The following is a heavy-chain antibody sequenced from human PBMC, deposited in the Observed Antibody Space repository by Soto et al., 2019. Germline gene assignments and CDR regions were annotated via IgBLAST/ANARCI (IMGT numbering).Heavy chain of an antibody. J-gene: IGHJ6*02. CDR3: ASEARAGIYDYVWGSHEYYYGMYV. Sequence: ASVKVSCKASGDTFTSYYMHWVRQAPGQGLEWMGIINPSGGNTRYAQKFQGRVTMTRDTSTSTLYLEPSSLRSEDTALYYCASEARAGIYDYVWGSHEYYYGMYVWGQGTAVTVSS. V-gene: IGHV1-46*03. D-gene: IGHD3-16*01. CDR1: GDTFTSYY. CDR2: INPSGGNT.